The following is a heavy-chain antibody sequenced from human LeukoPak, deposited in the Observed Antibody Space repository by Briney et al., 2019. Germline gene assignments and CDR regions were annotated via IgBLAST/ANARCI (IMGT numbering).Heavy chain of an antibody. CDR1: GFTFTSYA. Sequence: GGSLRLSCAASGFTFTSYALDWVRQAPGKGLEWISVISGDGESTHYADSVKGRFTIPRDNSKNTLYLQMNSLRADDTAVYYCARDEYKADAYWGQGTLVTVSS. D-gene: IGHD2/OR15-2a*01. CDR3: ARDEYKADAY. CDR2: ISGDGEST. V-gene: IGHV3-23*01. J-gene: IGHJ4*02.